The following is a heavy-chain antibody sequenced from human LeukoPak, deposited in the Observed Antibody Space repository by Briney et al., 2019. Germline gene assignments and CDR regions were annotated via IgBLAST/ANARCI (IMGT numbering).Heavy chain of an antibody. Sequence: GGSLRLSCAASGFTFSNAWMSWVRQAPGKGLEWVGRIKSKTDGGTTAYAAPVKGRFTISRDDSKNTLYLQLNSLKTEDTALYYRTTERGYCGYDNWGQGTLVTVSS. CDR3: TTERGYCGYDN. D-gene: IGHD5-12*01. V-gene: IGHV3-15*01. CDR2: IKSKTDGGTT. CDR1: GFTFSNAW. J-gene: IGHJ4*02.